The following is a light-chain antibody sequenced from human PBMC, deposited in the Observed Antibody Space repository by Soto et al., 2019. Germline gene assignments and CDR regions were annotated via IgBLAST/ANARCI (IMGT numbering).Light chain of an antibody. V-gene: IGLV1-51*01. Sequence: QSVLTQPPSVSATPGQKVTISCSGSNANIGGYSVSWYQQLPGTAPTLLIYDDNTRPSAINDRFSASTSRTSAALGITAFQTVDEADYYCGSWDSSLSAYVFGSGTKVTVL. J-gene: IGLJ1*01. CDR1: NANIGGYS. CDR3: GSWDSSLSAYV. CDR2: DDN.